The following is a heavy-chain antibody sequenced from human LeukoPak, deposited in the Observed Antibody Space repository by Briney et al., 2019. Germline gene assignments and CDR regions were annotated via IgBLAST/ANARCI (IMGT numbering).Heavy chain of an antibody. CDR3: TRVGRPIYDY. J-gene: IGHJ4*02. CDR1: GFTFSNYW. D-gene: IGHD3-10*01. CDR2: INSDGSST. V-gene: IGHV3-74*01. Sequence: GGSLRLSCAVSGFTFSNYWMHWVRQAPGKGLVWVSRINSDGSSTNYADSVKGRFTISRDNTKNTLYLQMNSLSAEDAAVYFCTRVGRPIYDYWGQGTLVTVSS.